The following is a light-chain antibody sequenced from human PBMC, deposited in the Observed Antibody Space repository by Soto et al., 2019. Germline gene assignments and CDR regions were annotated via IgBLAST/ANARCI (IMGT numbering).Light chain of an antibody. CDR1: SSNIGSNS. CDR2: ANN. CDR3: ATWDDSLDDYV. J-gene: IGLJ1*01. V-gene: IGLV1-44*01. Sequence: QSVLTQPPSASGTPGQRVTISCSGSSSNIGSNSVSWYQQLPGTAPKLLIYANNPRPSGVADRFSGSKSGTSASLAISGRQSEDEADYYCATWDDSLDDYVFGAGTKVTVL.